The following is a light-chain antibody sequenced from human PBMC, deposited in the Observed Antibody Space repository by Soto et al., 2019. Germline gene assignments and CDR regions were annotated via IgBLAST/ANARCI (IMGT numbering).Light chain of an antibody. CDR2: DDS. J-gene: IGLJ3*02. CDR1: NIGSKS. Sequence: SYELTQPPSVSVAPGQTARITCGGNNIGSKSVHWYQQRPGQAPVLVVHDDSDRPSGIPERFSGSNSENTATLTITGLQAEDEADYYCQAYDYILTASVFGGGTKLTVL. CDR3: QAYDYILTASV. V-gene: IGLV3-21*02.